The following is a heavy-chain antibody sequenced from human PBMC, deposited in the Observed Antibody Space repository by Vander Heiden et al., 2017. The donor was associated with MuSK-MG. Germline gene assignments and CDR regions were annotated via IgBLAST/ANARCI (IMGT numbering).Heavy chain of an antibody. CDR2: MSGSGGST. CDR3: AKHLPRQSNFDY. CDR1: GFTFSNFA. J-gene: IGHJ4*02. Sequence: EMQLLESGGGLVQPGGSLRLSCAASGFTFSNFAMSWVRQAPGKGLDWVSTMSGSGGSTSYADSVKGRLTISRDNSKNTLFLQMNSLRAEDTAVYYCAKHLPRQSNFDYWGQGTLVTVSS. V-gene: IGHV3-23*01.